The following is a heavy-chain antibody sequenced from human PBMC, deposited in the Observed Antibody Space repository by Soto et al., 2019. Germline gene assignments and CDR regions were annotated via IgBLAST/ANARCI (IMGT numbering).Heavy chain of an antibody. Sequence: GGSLRLSCVASGFSFTTYWMTWVRQAPGKGPEWVANINEDGTDKYYVDSLKGRFTISRDSAKNSLYLQLNSLRAEDTAMYYCARDAPSAYYDYWGQGSLVTVS. CDR2: INEDGTDK. CDR1: GFSFTTYW. J-gene: IGHJ4*02. V-gene: IGHV3-7*05. CDR3: ARDAPSAYYDY. D-gene: IGHD3-10*01.